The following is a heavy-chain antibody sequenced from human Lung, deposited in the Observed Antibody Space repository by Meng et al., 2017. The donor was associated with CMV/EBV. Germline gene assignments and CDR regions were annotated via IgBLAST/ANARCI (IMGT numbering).Heavy chain of an antibody. J-gene: IGHJ3*02. Sequence: SXTLSLTCTVSGYSISSGYYWGWIRQPPGKGLEWIGSIYHSGSTYYNPSLKSRVTISVDTSKNQFSLKLTSVTAADTAVYYCARDGRYCTNGVRSYDAFDIWGPGTXVNVSS. CDR1: GYSISSGYY. CDR2: IYHSGST. CDR3: ARDGRYCTNGVRSYDAFDI. V-gene: IGHV4-38-2*02. D-gene: IGHD2-8*01.